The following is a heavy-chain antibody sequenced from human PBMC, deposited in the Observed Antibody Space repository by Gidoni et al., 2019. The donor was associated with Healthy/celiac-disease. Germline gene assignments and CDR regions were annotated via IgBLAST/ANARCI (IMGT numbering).Heavy chain of an antibody. Sequence: QVQLVESGGGVVQPGRSLRLSCAASGFTFSSYGMHWVRQAPGKGLEWVAVIWYDGSNKYYADSVKGRFTISRDNSKNTLYLQMNSLRAEDTAVYYCARASKAVAGTPSDFDYWGQGTLVTVSS. CDR2: IWYDGSNK. CDR1: GFTFSSYG. V-gene: IGHV3-33*01. J-gene: IGHJ4*02. CDR3: ARASKAVAGTPSDFDY. D-gene: IGHD6-19*01.